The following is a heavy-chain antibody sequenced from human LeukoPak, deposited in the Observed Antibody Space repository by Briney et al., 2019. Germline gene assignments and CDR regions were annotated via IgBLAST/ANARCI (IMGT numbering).Heavy chain of an antibody. J-gene: IGHJ4*02. CDR2: ISSSSSYI. Sequence: GGSLRLSCAASGFTFSSYSMNWVRQAPGKGLEWVSSISSSSSYIYYADSVKGRFTISRDNAKNSLYLQMNSLKTEDTAVYFCARNYYDSSRYYADYWGQGTLVTVSS. D-gene: IGHD3-22*01. CDR1: GFTFSSYS. CDR3: ARNYYDSSRYYADY. V-gene: IGHV3-21*04.